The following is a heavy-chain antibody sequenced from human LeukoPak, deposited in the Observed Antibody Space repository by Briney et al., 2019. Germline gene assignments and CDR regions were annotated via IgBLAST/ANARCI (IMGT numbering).Heavy chain of an antibody. CDR3: ARVRGQRYWFDP. V-gene: IGHV1-8*01. CDR2: MNPNSGNT. Sequence: ASVKVSCKASGYTFTSYDINWVRQATGQGLEWMGWMNPNSGNTDYAQKFQGRVTMTRNTSISTAYMELSSLRSEDTAVYYCARVRGQRYWFDPWGQGTLVTVSS. J-gene: IGHJ5*02. D-gene: IGHD5-12*01. CDR1: GYTFTSYD.